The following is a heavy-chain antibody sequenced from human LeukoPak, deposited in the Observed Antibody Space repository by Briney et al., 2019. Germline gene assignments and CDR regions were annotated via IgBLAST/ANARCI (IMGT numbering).Heavy chain of an antibody. CDR2: IYYSGST. D-gene: IGHD3-9*01. CDR1: GGSISSSTYY. J-gene: IGHJ6*03. Sequence: PSETLSLTCTVSGGSISSSTYYWGWIRQPPGKGLEWIGGIYYSGSTYYNSSLKSRVTISVDTSKNQFSLKLSSVTAADTAVYYCARGGYYDILTGSLTPYYYYMDVWGKGTTVTISS. CDR3: ARGGYYDILTGSLTPYYYYMDV. V-gene: IGHV4-39*07.